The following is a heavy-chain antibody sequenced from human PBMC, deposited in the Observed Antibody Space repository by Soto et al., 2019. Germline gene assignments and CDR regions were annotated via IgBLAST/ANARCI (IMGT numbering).Heavy chain of an antibody. V-gene: IGHV1-3*01. Sequence: QVQLVQSGAEVKKPGASVKVSCKASGYTFTSYAMHWVRQAPGQRLEWMGWINAGKGTTKDSQKPQARVTATSATSARTAYMELSSLRSEDTAVYYGARDVGATGDWGQGTLVTVSS. D-gene: IGHD1-26*01. J-gene: IGHJ4*02. CDR3: ARDVGATGD. CDR1: GYTFTSYA. CDR2: INAGKGTT.